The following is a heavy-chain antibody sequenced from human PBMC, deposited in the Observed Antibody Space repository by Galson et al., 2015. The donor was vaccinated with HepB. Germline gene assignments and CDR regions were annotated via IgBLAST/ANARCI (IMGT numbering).Heavy chain of an antibody. V-gene: IGHV3-21*01. D-gene: IGHD3-22*01. Sequence: SLRLSCAASGFTFSSYSMNWVRQAPGKGLEWVSSISSSSSYIYYADSVKGRFTISRDNAKNSLYLQMNSLRAEDTAVYYCARDRYYYDSSGYYYYYGMDVWGQGTTVTVSS. J-gene: IGHJ6*02. CDR1: GFTFSSYS. CDR3: ARDRYYYDSSGYYYYYGMDV. CDR2: ISSSSSYI.